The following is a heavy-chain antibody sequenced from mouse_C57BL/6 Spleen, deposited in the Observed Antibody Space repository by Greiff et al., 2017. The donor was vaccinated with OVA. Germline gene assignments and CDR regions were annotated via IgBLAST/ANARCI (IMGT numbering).Heavy chain of an antibody. V-gene: IGHV1-26*01. CDR3: ARNFAWFAY. CDR1: GYTFTDYY. CDR2: INPNNGGT. Sequence: VQLQQSGPELVKPGASVKISCKASGYTFTDYYMNWVKQSHGKSLEWIGDINPNNGGTSYNQKFKGKATLTVDKSSSTAYMGLRSLTSEDSAVYYCARNFAWFAYWGQGTLVTVSA. J-gene: IGHJ3*01.